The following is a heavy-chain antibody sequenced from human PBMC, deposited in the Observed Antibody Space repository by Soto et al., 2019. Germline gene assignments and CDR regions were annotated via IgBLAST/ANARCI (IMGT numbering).Heavy chain of an antibody. CDR3: ARGNSNYHYYYYSYMDV. D-gene: IGHD4-4*01. CDR2: NYYRGSN. J-gene: IGHJ6*03. Sequence: QGKGLYWIGSNYYRGSNNYSPSLKSRVTISVDTSKSQFSLKLSSVTAADTAVYSCARGNSNYHYYYYSYMDVWGKGTTVTVSS. V-gene: IGHV4-59*01.